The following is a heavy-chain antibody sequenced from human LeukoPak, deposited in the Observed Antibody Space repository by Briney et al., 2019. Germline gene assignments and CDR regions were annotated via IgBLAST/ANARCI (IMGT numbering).Heavy chain of an antibody. V-gene: IGHV4-59*12. CDR3: ARTPYAFDI. CDR1: GGSISSDY. Sequence: SETLSLTCTVSGGSISSDYWSWIRQPPGKGLEWIGYIYFSGSTNYNPSLKSRVTISVDTSKNQFSLKLSSVTAADTAVYYCARTPYAFDIWGQGTMVTVSS. CDR2: IYFSGST. J-gene: IGHJ3*02.